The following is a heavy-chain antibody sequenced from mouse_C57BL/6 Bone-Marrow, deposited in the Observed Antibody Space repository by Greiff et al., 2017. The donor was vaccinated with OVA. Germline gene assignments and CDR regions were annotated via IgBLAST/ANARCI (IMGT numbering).Heavy chain of an antibody. Sequence: QVQLQQPGAELVKPGASVKLSCKASGYTFTSYWMQWVKQRPGQGLEWIGEIDPSDSYTNYNQKFKGKATLTVDTSSSTAYMQLSSLTSEDSAVYYCARWNSFAYWGQGTLVTVSA. J-gene: IGHJ3*01. CDR3: ARWNSFAY. CDR1: GYTFTSYW. V-gene: IGHV1-50*01. CDR2: IDPSDSYT.